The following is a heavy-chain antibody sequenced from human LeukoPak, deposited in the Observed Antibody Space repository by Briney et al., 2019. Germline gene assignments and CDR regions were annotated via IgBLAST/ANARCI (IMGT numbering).Heavy chain of an antibody. CDR3: ARVLGYCSGGSCYDRNWFDP. CDR1: GGSFSGYY. Sequence: PSETLSLTCAVYGGSFSGYYWSWIRQPPGKGLEWIGEINHSGSTNYNPSLKSRVTISVDTSKNQFSLKLSSVTAADTAVYYCARVLGYCSGGSCYDRNWFDPWGQGTLVTVSS. D-gene: IGHD2-15*01. V-gene: IGHV4-34*01. J-gene: IGHJ5*02. CDR2: INHSGST.